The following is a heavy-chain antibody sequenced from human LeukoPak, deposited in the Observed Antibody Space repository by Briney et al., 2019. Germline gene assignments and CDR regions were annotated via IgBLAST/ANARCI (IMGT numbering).Heavy chain of an antibody. V-gene: IGHV1-2*02. CDR3: ARDLRRDGYNMGGY. CDR1: GYTFTGYY. J-gene: IGHJ4*02. D-gene: IGHD5-24*01. CDR2: INPNSGGT. Sequence: ASVKVSCKASGYTFTGYYMHWVRQAPGQGLEWMGWINPNSGGTNYAQKFQGRVTMTRDTSISTAYMELSRLRSGDTAVYYCARDLRRDGYNMGGYWGQGTLVTVSS.